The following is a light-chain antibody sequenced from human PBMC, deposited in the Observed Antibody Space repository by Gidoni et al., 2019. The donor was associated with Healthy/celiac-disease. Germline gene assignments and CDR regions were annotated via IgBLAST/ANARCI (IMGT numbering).Light chain of an antibody. J-gene: IGLJ1*01. CDR2: EIS. Sequence: QSALTQPASVSGSPRQSITISCPRTSSDVGGYIYVSWYQHHASQAPKLMIYEISNRPAGVPDRFSGSKSGNTASLTIAGLQAEDEDDYYCSSDTSSSTQVFGTGTKVTVL. V-gene: IGLV2-14*01. CDR1: SSDVGGYIY. CDR3: SSDTSSSTQV.